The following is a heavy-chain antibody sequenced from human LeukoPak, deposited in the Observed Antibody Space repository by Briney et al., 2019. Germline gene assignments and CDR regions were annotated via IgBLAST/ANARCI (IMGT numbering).Heavy chain of an antibody. Sequence: SVKVSCKASGGTFSSYAISWVRQAPGQGLEWMGGIIPIFGTANYAQKFQGRVTITADESTSTAYMELSSLRSEDTAVYYCARASPDYCSSTSCWVDYWGQGTLVTVFS. CDR2: IIPIFGTA. V-gene: IGHV1-69*13. D-gene: IGHD2-2*01. CDR1: GGTFSSYA. CDR3: ARASPDYCSSTSCWVDY. J-gene: IGHJ4*02.